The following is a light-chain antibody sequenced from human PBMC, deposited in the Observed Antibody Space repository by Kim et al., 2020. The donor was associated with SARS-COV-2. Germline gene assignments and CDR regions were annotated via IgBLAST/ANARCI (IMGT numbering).Light chain of an antibody. V-gene: IGLV3-21*04. CDR1: NIGSKS. J-gene: IGLJ3*02. CDR3: QVWDSSSDHPV. Sequence: APGKTAMITCGGNNIGSKSVLWYQQKPGQAPVLVIYYDSDRPSGIPERCSGSNSGNTATLTISRVEAGDEADYYCQVWDSSSDHPVFGGGTKLT. CDR2: YDS.